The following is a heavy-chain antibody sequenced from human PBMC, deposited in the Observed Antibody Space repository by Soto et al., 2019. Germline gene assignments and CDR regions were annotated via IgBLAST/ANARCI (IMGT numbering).Heavy chain of an antibody. D-gene: IGHD6-19*01. CDR1: GGTFSTYA. CDR2: IIPLFGTA. CDR3: ARLECTYSSGYYYFDS. J-gene: IGHJ4*02. V-gene: IGHV1-69*01. Sequence: QVQLEQSGGEVKQPGSSVRVSCKTSGGTFSTYAINWVRQAPGQGLEWMGAIIPLFGTADYSQKFQGRVTITADESTSTAYMELSRLRFDDTAVYFCARLECTYSSGYYYFDSWGQRTLVTVCS.